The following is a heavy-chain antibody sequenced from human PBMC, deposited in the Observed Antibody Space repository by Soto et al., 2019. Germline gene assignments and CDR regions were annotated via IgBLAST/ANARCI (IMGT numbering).Heavy chain of an antibody. CDR3: AKDFRGYFQY. Sequence: QVHLVESGGGVVQPGRSLRLSCATSGFTFSSYGMHWVRQAPGKGLEWVAFIFYDGTDKYYADSVRGRFTISRDNSKNTLHLQMNSLRAEDTAVYYCAKDFRGYFQYWGQGTLVTVSS. D-gene: IGHD3-10*01. J-gene: IGHJ4*02. CDR2: IFYDGTDK. V-gene: IGHV3-30*18. CDR1: GFTFSSYG.